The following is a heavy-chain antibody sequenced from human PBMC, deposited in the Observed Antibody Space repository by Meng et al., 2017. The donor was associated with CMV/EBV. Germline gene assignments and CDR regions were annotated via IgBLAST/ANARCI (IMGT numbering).Heavy chain of an antibody. J-gene: IGHJ4*02. Sequence: GESLKISCAASGFRFSAYGMHWVRQAPGKGLEWVTFIRYDGSNTYYADSVKGRFTISRDNSRNRLFLQMNSLRPEDTAVYYCAGGASGTYFFDSWGQGTLVTVSS. CDR2: IRYDGSNT. CDR3: AGGASGTYFFDS. CDR1: GFRFSAYG. V-gene: IGHV3-30*02. D-gene: IGHD1-26*01.